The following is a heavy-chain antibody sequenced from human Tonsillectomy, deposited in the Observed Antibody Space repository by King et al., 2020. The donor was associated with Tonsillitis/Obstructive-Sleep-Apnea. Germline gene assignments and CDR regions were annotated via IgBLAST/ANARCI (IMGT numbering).Heavy chain of an antibody. CDR3: ATRSYYDSSGYFDAFAI. CDR1: GFTVSNNY. CDR2: IYSGGST. Sequence: VQLVESGGGLIQPGGSLRLSCAASGFTVSNNYMSWVRQAPGKGLEWVSVIYSGGSTYYADSVKGRFTISRDNSKNTLYLQMNSLGAEDTAVYYCATRSYYDSSGYFDAFAIWGQGTMVTVSS. V-gene: IGHV3-53*01. D-gene: IGHD3-22*01. J-gene: IGHJ3*02.